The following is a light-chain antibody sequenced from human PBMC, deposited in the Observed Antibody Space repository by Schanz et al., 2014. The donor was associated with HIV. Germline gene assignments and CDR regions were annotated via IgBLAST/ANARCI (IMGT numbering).Light chain of an antibody. V-gene: IGLV1-44*01. CDR3: ASWDDSLIGHI. J-gene: IGLJ2*01. CDR1: SSNIGSNT. CDR2: SDT. Sequence: QSVLTQPPSASGPPGQTVTISCSGSSSNIGSNTVHWYQQLPGTAPKLLFYSDTERPSGVPDRFSASKSATSASLGISGLQSEDEADYYCASWDDSLIGHIFGGGTKLTV.